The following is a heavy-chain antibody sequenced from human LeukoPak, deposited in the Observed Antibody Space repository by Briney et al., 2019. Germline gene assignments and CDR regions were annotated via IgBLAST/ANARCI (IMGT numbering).Heavy chain of an antibody. CDR1: GFTFSSYW. J-gene: IGHJ3*02. CDR2: IKQDGSEK. D-gene: IGHD4-17*01. V-gene: IGHV3-7*01. CDR3: AREGTVTTDAFDI. Sequence: RSGGSLRLSCAASGFTFSSYWMSWVRQAPGKGLEWVANIKQDGSEKYYVDSVKGRFTISRDNAKNSLYLQMNSLRAEDTAVYYCAREGTVTTDAFDIWGQGTMVTVSS.